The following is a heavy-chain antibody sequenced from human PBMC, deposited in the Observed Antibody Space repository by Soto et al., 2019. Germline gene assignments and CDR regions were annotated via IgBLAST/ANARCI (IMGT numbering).Heavy chain of an antibody. CDR1: GYAFTGYY. D-gene: IGHD5-18*01. CDR2: INPNSGDT. V-gene: IGHV1-2*02. Sequence: ASVKVSCKSSGYAFTGYYIHWVRQAPGQGLEWMAWINPNSGDTNYAQKFQGRVTMTRDTSFSTAYMELSSLRSDDTAVYYCATRYSYVHFWGQGTLVTVSS. CDR3: ATRYSYVHF. J-gene: IGHJ4*02.